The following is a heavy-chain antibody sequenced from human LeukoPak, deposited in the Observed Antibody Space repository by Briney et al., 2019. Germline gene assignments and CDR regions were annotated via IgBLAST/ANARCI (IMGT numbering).Heavy chain of an antibody. CDR3: ARGTLKAAATDFDY. J-gene: IGHJ4*02. CDR1: GFXFDDYG. CDR2: INWNGGST. Sequence: GGSLRLSCAASGFXFDDYGISWVRQAPGKGLEWVSGINWNGGSTGYADSVTGRFTISRDNAKNSLYLQMNSLRAEDTALYYCARGTLKAAATDFDYWGQGTLVTVSS. V-gene: IGHV3-20*04. D-gene: IGHD6-13*01.